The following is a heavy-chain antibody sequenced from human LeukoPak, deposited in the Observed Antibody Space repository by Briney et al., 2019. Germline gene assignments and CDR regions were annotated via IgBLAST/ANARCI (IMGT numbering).Heavy chain of an antibody. J-gene: IGHJ4*02. CDR2: INPDRNKK. V-gene: IGHV3-7*01. CDR1: GLTFSSSR. Sequence: GGSLRLSCAVSGLTFSSSRMDWVRQAPGKGLEWVASINPDRNKKYSADSVKGRLTISRDNAENSLYLQMNSLRVEDTAFYYCARDLAYSRLDYWGQGMLVTVSS. CDR3: ARDLAYSRLDY. D-gene: IGHD5-18*01.